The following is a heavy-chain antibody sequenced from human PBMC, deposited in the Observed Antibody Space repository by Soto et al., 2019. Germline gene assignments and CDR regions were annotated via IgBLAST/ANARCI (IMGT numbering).Heavy chain of an antibody. CDR1: GYTFTSYG. Sequence: ASVKVSCKASGYTFTSYGISWVLQAPGQGLEWMGWISAHNGNTKYAQKLQGRVTMTTDTSTSTAYMELRSLRSDDTAVYYCARNLSYGLCDYWGQGTLVTVPQ. J-gene: IGHJ4*02. CDR2: ISAHNGNT. D-gene: IGHD5-18*01. V-gene: IGHV1-18*01. CDR3: ARNLSYGLCDY.